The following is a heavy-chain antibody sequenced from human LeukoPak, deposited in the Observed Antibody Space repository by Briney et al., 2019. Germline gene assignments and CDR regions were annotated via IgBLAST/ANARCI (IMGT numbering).Heavy chain of an antibody. CDR2: ISSSSGYT. V-gene: IGHV3-11*03. Sequence: GGSLRLSCAASGFTFSNAWMSWVRQAPGKGLEWISYISSSSGYTNYADSVKGRFTISRDNAKNSLYLQMNSLRAEDTAVYYCASPAAGTNSDFWGQGTLVTVSS. J-gene: IGHJ4*02. CDR1: GFTFSNAW. CDR3: ASPAAGTNSDF. D-gene: IGHD6-13*01.